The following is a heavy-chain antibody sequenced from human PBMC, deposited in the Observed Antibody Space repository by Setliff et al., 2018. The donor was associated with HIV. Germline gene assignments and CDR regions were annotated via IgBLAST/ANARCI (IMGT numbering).Heavy chain of an antibody. V-gene: IGHV1-2*06. CDR3: ARESDNFWSGYYITSDYYYYMDV. D-gene: IGHD3-3*01. CDR1: GYTFTGYY. CDR2: INPNSGGT. Sequence: ASVKVSCKASGYTFTGYYMHWVRRAPGQGLEWMGRINPNSGGTNYAQKFQGRVTMTRDTSISTAYMELSRLGSDDTAVYYCARESDNFWSGYYITSDYYYYMDVWGKGTTVTVSS. J-gene: IGHJ6*03.